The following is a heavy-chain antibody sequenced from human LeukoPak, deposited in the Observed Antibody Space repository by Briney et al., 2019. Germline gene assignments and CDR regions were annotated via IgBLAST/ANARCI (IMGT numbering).Heavy chain of an antibody. CDR1: GSTFTSSA. J-gene: IGHJ6*04. V-gene: IGHV1-58*01. D-gene: IGHD3-3*01. CDR3: AADGSYYDFWSGYHI. Sequence: SVKVSCKASGSTFTSSAVQWVRQARGQRLEWIGWIVVGSGNTNYAQKFQERVTITRDMSTSTAYMELSSLRSEDTAVYYCAADGSYYDFWSGYHIWGKGTTVTVSS. CDR2: IVVGSGNT.